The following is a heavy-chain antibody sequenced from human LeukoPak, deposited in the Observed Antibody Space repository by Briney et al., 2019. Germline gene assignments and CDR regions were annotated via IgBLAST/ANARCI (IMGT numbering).Heavy chain of an antibody. CDR2: IYTSGST. J-gene: IGHJ6*02. D-gene: IGHD6-13*01. Sequence: SSETLSLTCTVSGGSISSYYWSWIRQPAGKGLEWIGRIYTSGSTNYNPSLKSRVTMSVDTSKNQFSLKLSSVTAADTAVYYCARDYPIAAAGYYYYGMDVWGQGTTVTVSS. CDR3: ARDYPIAAAGYYYYGMDV. V-gene: IGHV4-4*07. CDR1: GGSISSYY.